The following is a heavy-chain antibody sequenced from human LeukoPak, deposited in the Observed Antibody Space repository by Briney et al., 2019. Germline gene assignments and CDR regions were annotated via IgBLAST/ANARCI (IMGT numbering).Heavy chain of an antibody. J-gene: IGHJ4*02. CDR1: GFTFSSYG. V-gene: IGHV3-30*18. D-gene: IGHD1-26*01. Sequence: PGGSLRLSCAASGFTFSSYGVHWVRQAPGKGLEWVAVISYDGSNKYYADSVKGRITISRDNSKNTLYLQMNSLRAEDTAVYYCAKERVGAPDYWGQGTLVTVSS. CDR3: AKERVGAPDY. CDR2: ISYDGSNK.